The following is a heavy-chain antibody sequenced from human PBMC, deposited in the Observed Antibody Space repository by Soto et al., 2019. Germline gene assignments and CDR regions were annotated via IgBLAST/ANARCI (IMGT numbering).Heavy chain of an antibody. CDR3: ARGPVRLLDY. D-gene: IGHD4-17*01. Sequence: GSLRLSCAAYGFTFSSYSMNWVRQAPGKGLEWVSSISSSSSYIYYADSVKGRFTISRDNAKNSLYLQMNSLRAEDTGVYYCARGPVRLLDYWGQGTLVTVPS. J-gene: IGHJ4*02. V-gene: IGHV3-21*01. CDR2: ISSSSSYI. CDR1: GFTFSSYS.